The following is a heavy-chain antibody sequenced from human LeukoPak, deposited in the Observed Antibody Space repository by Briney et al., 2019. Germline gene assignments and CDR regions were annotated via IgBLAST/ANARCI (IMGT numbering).Heavy chain of an antibody. CDR1: GYVFTGYY. CDR2: INPNSGDT. CDR3: ARDRTGTTYSFDI. Sequence: ASVEVSCKASGYVFTGYYMYWVRQAPGQGLEWMGWINPNSGDTNYAQKFQGRVTMTRDTSISTVYMELTSLGSDDTAVYYCARDRTGTTYSFDIWGQGTMVTVSS. D-gene: IGHD1-7*01. V-gene: IGHV1-2*02. J-gene: IGHJ3*02.